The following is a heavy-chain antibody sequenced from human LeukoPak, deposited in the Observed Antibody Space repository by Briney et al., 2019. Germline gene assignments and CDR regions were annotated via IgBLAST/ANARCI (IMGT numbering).Heavy chain of an antibody. J-gene: IGHJ4*02. CDR3: ATHRQQLVEDFDY. CDR1: GGSISSSSYY. V-gene: IGHV4-39*01. D-gene: IGHD6-13*01. CDR2: IYYSGST. Sequence: SETLSLTCTVSGGSISSSSYYWGWIRQPPGKGLEWIGGIYYSGSTYYNPSLKSRVTISVDTSKNQFSLKLSSVTAADTAVYYCATHRQQLVEDFDYWGQGTLVTVSS.